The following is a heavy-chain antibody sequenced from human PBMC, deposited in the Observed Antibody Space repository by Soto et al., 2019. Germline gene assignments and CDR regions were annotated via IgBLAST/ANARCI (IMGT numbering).Heavy chain of an antibody. CDR1: VYAYTSYY. CDR3: ASYLQTDGTAAGRIDDMDV. D-gene: IGHD6-13*01. V-gene: IGHV1-46*01. Sequence: GASVKVSCKAAVYAYTSYYVHWVLQTPGQGLEWMGVINANSGTTNYAQKFQGRVTMTRDTSTSTLYMELSGLRSEDTTVYYCASYLQTDGTAAGRIDDMDVWGQGTSVTVYS. CDR2: INANSGTT. J-gene: IGHJ6*02.